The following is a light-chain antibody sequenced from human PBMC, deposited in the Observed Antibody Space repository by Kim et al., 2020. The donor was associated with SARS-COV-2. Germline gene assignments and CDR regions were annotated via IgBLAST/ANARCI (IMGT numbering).Light chain of an antibody. CDR1: QSVSSSY. J-gene: IGKJ1*01. CDR2: GAS. V-gene: IGKV3-20*01. Sequence: SPGERPTPPCRAGQSVSSSYLAWYQQNPGQAPRLLIYGASSRATGVPDRFSGSGSGTDFTLTISRLEPEDFAVYYCQQYGSSPWTFGQGTKVDIK. CDR3: QQYGSSPWT.